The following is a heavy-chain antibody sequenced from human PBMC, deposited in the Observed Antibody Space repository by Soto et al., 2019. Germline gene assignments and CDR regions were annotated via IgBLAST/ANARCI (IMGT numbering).Heavy chain of an antibody. CDR1: GYTFTSYY. D-gene: IGHD5-18*01. CDR2: INPCGGST. Sequence: QVQLVQSGAEVKKPGASVKVSCKASGYTFTSYYMHWVRQAPGQGLEWMGIINPCGGSTSYAQKLPGRVTMTRDPSTGTVYMEVGSLRSEDTAVYYCARDLDTAHRFDYWGQGTLVPVSS. J-gene: IGHJ4*02. V-gene: IGHV1-46*01. CDR3: ARDLDTAHRFDY.